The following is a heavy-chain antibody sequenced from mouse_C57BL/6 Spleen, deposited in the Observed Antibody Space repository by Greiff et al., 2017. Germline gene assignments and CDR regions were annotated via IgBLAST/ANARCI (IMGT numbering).Heavy chain of an antibody. D-gene: IGHD1-1*01. V-gene: IGHV6-6*01. CDR1: GFTFSDAW. CDR3: TRMYGSSYRAYFDV. J-gene: IGHJ1*03. Sequence: EVKLVESGGGLVQPGGSMKLSCAASGFTFSDAWMDWVRQSPEKGLEWVAEIRNKANNHATYYAESVKGRFTISRDDSKSSVYLQMNSLRAEDTGIYYCTRMYGSSYRAYFDVWGTGTTVTVSS. CDR2: IRNKANNHAT.